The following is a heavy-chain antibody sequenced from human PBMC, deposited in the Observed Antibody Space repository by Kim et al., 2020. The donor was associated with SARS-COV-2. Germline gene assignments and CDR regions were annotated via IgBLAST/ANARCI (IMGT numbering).Heavy chain of an antibody. J-gene: IGHJ5*02. CDR1: GYTFTSYG. V-gene: IGHV1-18*04. CDR3: ARASVSHDFWSGYSSVGANWFDP. D-gene: IGHD3-3*01. CDR2: ISAYNGNT. Sequence: ASVKVSCKASGYTFTSYGISWVRQAPGQGLEWMGWISAYNGNTNYAQKLQGRVTMTTDTSTSTAYMELRSLRSDDTAVYYCARASVSHDFWSGYSSVGANWFDPWGQGTLVTVSS.